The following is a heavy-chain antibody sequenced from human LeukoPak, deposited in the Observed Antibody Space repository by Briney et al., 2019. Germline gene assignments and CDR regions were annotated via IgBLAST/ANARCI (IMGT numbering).Heavy chain of an antibody. Sequence: GGSLRLSCAASGFTFSSYSMNWVRQAPGKGLEWVSSISSSSSYIYYADSVKGRFTISRDNAKNSLYLQMNSLRAEDTAVYYCARLPGLRWFQFDPWGQGTLVTVSS. V-gene: IGHV3-21*01. D-gene: IGHD4-23*01. CDR2: ISSSSSYI. CDR1: GFTFSSYS. J-gene: IGHJ5*02. CDR3: ARLPGLRWFQFDP.